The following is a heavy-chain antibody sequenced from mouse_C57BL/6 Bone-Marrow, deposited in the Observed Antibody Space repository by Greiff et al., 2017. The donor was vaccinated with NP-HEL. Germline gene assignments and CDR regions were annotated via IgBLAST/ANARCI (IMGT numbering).Heavy chain of an antibody. V-gene: IGHV8-8*01. CDR1: GFSLSTFGMG. CDR2: IWWDDDK. J-gene: IGHJ2*01. Sequence: QVTLKVSGPGILQPSQTLSLTCSFSGFSLSTFGMGVGWIRQPSGKGLEWLAHIWWDDDKYYNPALKSRLTISKDTSKNQVFLKIANVDTADTATYYCARINDYYSNYLYYFDYWGQGTTLTVSS. D-gene: IGHD2-5*01. CDR3: ARINDYYSNYLYYFDY.